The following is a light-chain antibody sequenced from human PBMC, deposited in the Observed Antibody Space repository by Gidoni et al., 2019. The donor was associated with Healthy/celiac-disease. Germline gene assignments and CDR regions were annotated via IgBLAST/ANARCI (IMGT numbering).Light chain of an antibody. CDR1: QDISNY. CDR3: QQYDNLLSLT. J-gene: IGKJ4*01. V-gene: IGKV1-33*01. CDR2: DAS. Sequence: DIQMTQSPSSLSASVGDSVTLTCQASQDISNYLNWYQQKPGKAPKLLIYDASNLETGVPSRFSGSGSGTDFTFTISSLQPEDIATYYCQQYDNLLSLTFGGGTKVEIK.